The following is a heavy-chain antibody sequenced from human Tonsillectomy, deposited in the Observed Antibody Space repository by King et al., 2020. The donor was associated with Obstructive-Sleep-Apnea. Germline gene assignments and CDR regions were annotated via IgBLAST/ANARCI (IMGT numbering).Heavy chain of an antibody. CDR1: GYTFTSSY. Sequence: VQLVQSGAEVKKPGASVKVSCKASGYTFTSSYMHCVLQAPVQGLEWMGIINPSGRRTSYAQKFQGRVTMARDPSTSTGYMELSSLRSEDTAVYYCARGGRYSSSWTRGFYYYYGMDVWGQGTTVTVSS. J-gene: IGHJ6*02. CDR3: ARGGRYSSSWTRGFYYYYGMDV. CDR2: INPSGRRT. D-gene: IGHD6-13*01. V-gene: IGHV1-46*03.